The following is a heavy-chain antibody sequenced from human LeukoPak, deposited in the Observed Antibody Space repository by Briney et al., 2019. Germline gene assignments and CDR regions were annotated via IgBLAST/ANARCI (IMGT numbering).Heavy chain of an antibody. CDR2: IYHSEST. J-gene: IGHJ6*03. CDR1: GYSISSGYY. D-gene: IGHD3-16*01. CDR3: ARDYVEAYYYYYYMDV. Sequence: SETLSLTCAVSGYSISSGYYWGWIRQPPRKGLEWIGSIYHSESTYYNPSLKSRVTISIDTSKNQFSLKLSSVTAADTAVYYCARDYVEAYYYYYYMDVWGKGTTVTVSS. V-gene: IGHV4-38-2*02.